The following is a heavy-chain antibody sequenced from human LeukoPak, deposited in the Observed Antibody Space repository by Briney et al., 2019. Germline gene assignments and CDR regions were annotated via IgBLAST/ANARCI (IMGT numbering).Heavy chain of an antibody. Sequence: PSETLSLTCTVSGGSISSSSYYWGWIRQPPGKGLEWIGSIYYSGSTYYSPPLKSRVTISVDTSKNQFSLKLSSVTAADTAVYYCARDTGFWSGYYKRVSWFDPWGQGTLVTVSS. CDR1: GGSISSSSYY. CDR2: IYYSGST. J-gene: IGHJ5*02. D-gene: IGHD3-3*01. V-gene: IGHV4-39*07. CDR3: ARDTGFWSGYYKRVSWFDP.